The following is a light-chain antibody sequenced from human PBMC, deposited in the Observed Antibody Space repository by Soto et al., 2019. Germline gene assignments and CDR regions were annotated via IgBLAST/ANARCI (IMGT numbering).Light chain of an antibody. CDR3: HQYDNAPFT. J-gene: IGKJ3*01. Sequence: EIVLTQSPGTLSLSPGERATLSCRASQSLSSNYLAWYQQRPGQSPRLLVYGASSRATGIPDRFSGSGFGTDFAVTISRLEPEDFALYYCHQYDNAPFTFGPETRVGIK. CDR2: GAS. V-gene: IGKV3-20*01. CDR1: QSLSSNY.